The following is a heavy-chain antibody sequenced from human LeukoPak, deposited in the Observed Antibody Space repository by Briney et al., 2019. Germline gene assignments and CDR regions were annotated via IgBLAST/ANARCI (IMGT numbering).Heavy chain of an antibody. V-gene: IGHV3-23*01. CDR1: GFTFSSYG. Sequence: GGSLRLSCAASGFTFSSYGMSWVRQAPGKGLEWVSALSGSGGSTYYAAAVKGRFTISRDHSKHPLNFQIHRPRAGDRAVYYGARSPSYSSSWYALDSWGQGTLVTVSS. CDR2: LSGSGGST. D-gene: IGHD6-13*01. CDR3: ARSPSYSSSWYALDS. J-gene: IGHJ4*02.